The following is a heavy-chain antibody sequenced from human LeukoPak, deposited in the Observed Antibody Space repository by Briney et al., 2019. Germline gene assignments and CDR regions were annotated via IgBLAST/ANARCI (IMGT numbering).Heavy chain of an antibody. Sequence: GGSLRLSCAASGFTFSSYGMHWVRQAPGKGLEWVAVISYDGSNKYYADSVKGRFTISRDNSKNTLYLQMNSLRAEDTAVYYCAKDLLGYSYGSGAFDYWGQGTLVTVSS. V-gene: IGHV3-30*18. CDR1: GFTFSSYG. J-gene: IGHJ4*02. CDR3: AKDLLGYSYGSGAFDY. CDR2: ISYDGSNK. D-gene: IGHD5-18*01.